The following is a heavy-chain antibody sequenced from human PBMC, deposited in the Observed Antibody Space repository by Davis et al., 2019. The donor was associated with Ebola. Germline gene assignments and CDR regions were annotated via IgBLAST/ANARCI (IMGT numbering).Heavy chain of an antibody. CDR2: ISYDGSNK. V-gene: IGHV3-30*04. D-gene: IGHD3-16*01. J-gene: IGHJ6*02. CDR1: GFTFSSYA. CDR3: ARDRPLDFFFGDYYGMDV. Sequence: PGGSLRLSCAASGFTFSSYAMHWVRQAPGKGLEWVAVISYDGSNKYYADSVKVRFTISRDNAKNSLFLQMNSLRAEDTAVYYCARDRPLDFFFGDYYGMDVWGQGTTVTVSS.